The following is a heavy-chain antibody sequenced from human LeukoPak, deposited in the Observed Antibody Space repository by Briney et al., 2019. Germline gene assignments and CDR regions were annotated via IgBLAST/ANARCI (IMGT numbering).Heavy chain of an antibody. J-gene: IGHJ4*02. D-gene: IGHD4-23*01. CDR2: IIGSSGST. Sequence: GGSLRLSCAASGFTFSSYAMSWVRQAPGKGLEWVSTIIGSSGSTYYADSVKGRFTISRDNSKNTLYLQMNSLRAEDTAVYYCAKDQYGGNPQYYFDYWGQGTLVTVSS. V-gene: IGHV3-23*01. CDR3: AKDQYGGNPQYYFDY. CDR1: GFTFSSYA.